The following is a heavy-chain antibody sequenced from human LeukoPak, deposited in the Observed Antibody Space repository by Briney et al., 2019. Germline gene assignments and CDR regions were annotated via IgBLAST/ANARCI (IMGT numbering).Heavy chain of an antibody. CDR2: IRYDGSNK. CDR1: GFTFSSYG. J-gene: IGHJ5*02. V-gene: IGHV3-30*02. Sequence: GGSLRLSCAASGFTFSSYGMHWVRQAPGKGLEWVAFIRYDGSNKYYADSVKGRFTISRDNSKNTLYLQMNSLRAEDTAVYYCARARMVRGPGLTPWGQGTLVTVSS. CDR3: ARARMVRGPGLTP. D-gene: IGHD3-10*01.